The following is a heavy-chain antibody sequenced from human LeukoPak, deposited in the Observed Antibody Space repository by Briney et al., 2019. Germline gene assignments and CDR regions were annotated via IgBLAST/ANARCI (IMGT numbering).Heavy chain of an antibody. CDR3: ARYGDYEGWFDP. V-gene: IGHV4-30-4*01. J-gene: IGHJ5*02. CDR1: GGSISSGDYY. Sequence: SETLSLTCTVSGGSISSGDYYWSWIRQPPGKGLEWIAYIYYSGSTYYNPSLKSRVTRSVDTSKNQFSLKLSSVTAADTAVYYCARYGDYEGWFDPWGQGTLVTVSS. CDR2: IYYSGST. D-gene: IGHD4-17*01.